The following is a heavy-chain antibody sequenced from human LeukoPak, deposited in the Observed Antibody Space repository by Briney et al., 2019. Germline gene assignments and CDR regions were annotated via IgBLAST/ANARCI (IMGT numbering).Heavy chain of an antibody. V-gene: IGHV3-66*01. J-gene: IGHJ4*02. CDR3: ARSGYYGSGSYSDY. Sequence: GGSLRVSCVASGFTVSGNSMSWVRQAPGKGLEWVSVIYSGGSTYYADSVKGRFTVSRDNSKNTLYLQMNSLRAEDTALYYCARSGYYGSGSYSDYWGQGTLVTVSS. CDR2: IYSGGST. CDR1: GFTVSGNS. D-gene: IGHD3-10*01.